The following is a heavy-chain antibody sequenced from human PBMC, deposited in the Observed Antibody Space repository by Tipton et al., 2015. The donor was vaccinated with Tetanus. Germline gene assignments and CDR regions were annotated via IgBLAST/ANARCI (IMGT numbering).Heavy chain of an antibody. CDR3: AGVTAQRTELYFEH. J-gene: IGHJ1*01. D-gene: IGHD2-8*02. CDR2: VYYTGDT. CDR1: GDSVSGYY. V-gene: IGHV4-59*02. Sequence: LRLSCTVSGDSVSGYYWSWIRQPPGKGLEWVGYVYYTGDTNYNPSLKSRVTISMDRSENQISLKVTSVTAADTAVYYCAGVTAQRTELYFEHWGQGTQVTVSS.